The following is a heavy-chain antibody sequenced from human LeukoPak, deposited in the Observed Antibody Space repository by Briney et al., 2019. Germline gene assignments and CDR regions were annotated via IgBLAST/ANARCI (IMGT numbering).Heavy chain of an antibody. Sequence: GGSLRLSCAASGFTFSNYGMHWVRQAPGKGLEWVAVISYDGSDKYYADSVKGRFTISRDNSKNTLFLQMNSLRAEDTALYYCAKYPGGFTGIVNYYHMDVWGKGTTVTVSS. CDR1: GFTFSNYG. CDR2: ISYDGSDK. J-gene: IGHJ6*03. CDR3: AKYPGGFTGIVNYYHMDV. D-gene: IGHD1-26*01. V-gene: IGHV3-30*18.